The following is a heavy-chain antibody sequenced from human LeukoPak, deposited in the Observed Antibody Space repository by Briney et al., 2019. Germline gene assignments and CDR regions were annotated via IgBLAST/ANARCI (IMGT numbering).Heavy chain of an antibody. Sequence: ASVKVSCKASGYTFTGYYMHWVRQTPGQGLEWMGWINPNSGGTNYAQKFQGRVTMTRDTSISTAYMELSRLRSDDTAVYYCAREGTKYSSSRPFDYWGQGTLITVSS. J-gene: IGHJ4*02. CDR2: INPNSGGT. D-gene: IGHD6-6*01. CDR1: GYTFTGYY. V-gene: IGHV1-2*02. CDR3: AREGTKYSSSRPFDY.